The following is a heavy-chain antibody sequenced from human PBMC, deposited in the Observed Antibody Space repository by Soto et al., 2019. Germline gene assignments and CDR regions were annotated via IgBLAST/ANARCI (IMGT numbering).Heavy chain of an antibody. D-gene: IGHD1-26*01. CDR3: AHAYGGRSLY. J-gene: IGHJ4*02. Sequence: QITLKESGPTLVKPTQTLTLTCTFSGFSLSTSRVGVGWIRQPPGKALEWLAVIYWDDAKTYRPSLKSRLTITKDTSKSQVALTMTNMDPVDTATYYCAHAYGGRSLYCGQGTLVTVSS. CDR2: IYWDDAK. V-gene: IGHV2-5*02. CDR1: GFSLSTSRVG.